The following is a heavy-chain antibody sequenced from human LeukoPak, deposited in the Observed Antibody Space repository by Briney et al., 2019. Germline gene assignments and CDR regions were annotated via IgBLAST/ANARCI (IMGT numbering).Heavy chain of an antibody. V-gene: IGHV4-38-2*02. Sequence: PSETLSLTCTVSGYSISSGYYWGWIRQPPGKGLEWIGSIYHSGRTFYNPSLKSRVTISVDTSKNQFSLKLSSVTAADTGVYYCARSVSTYYYDSSGYWDAFDIWGQGTMVSVSS. D-gene: IGHD3-22*01. CDR1: GYSISSGYY. CDR3: ARSVSTYYYDSSGYWDAFDI. CDR2: IYHSGRT. J-gene: IGHJ3*02.